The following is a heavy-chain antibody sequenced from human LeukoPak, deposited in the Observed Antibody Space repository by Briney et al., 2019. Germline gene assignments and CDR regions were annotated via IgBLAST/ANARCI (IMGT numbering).Heavy chain of an antibody. J-gene: IGHJ4*02. D-gene: IGHD6-13*01. V-gene: IGHV3-11*01. Sequence: PGGSLRLSCAASGFTFSDYYMSWIRQAPGKGLEWVSYISSSGSTIYYADSVKGRFTTSRDNSKNTLYLQMNSLRAEDTAVYYCAKSQQLADFDYWGQGTLVTVSS. CDR3: AKSQQLADFDY. CDR2: ISSSGSTI. CDR1: GFTFSDYY.